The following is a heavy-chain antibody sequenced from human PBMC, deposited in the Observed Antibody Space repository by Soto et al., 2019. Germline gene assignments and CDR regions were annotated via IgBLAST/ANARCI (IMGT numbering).Heavy chain of an antibody. CDR2: IDPSDSYT. Sequence: GESLKISCKGSGYSFTSYWINWVRQMPGKGLEWMGRIDPSDSYTNYSPSFQGHVTFSVDKSISTAYLQWSSLKASDTAMYYCARQGSNGAYYYSGMDVWGQGTTVNV. CDR1: GYSFTSYW. D-gene: IGHD6-19*01. V-gene: IGHV5-10-1*01. CDR3: ARQGSNGAYYYSGMDV. J-gene: IGHJ6*02.